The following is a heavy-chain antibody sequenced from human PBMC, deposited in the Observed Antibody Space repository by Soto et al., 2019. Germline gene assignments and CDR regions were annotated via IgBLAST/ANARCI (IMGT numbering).Heavy chain of an antibody. J-gene: IGHJ5*02. D-gene: IGHD6-13*01. CDR2: ISSNSAYI. CDR3: TRDASRDSSARGWFDP. V-gene: IGHV3-21*01. Sequence: GGSLRLSCAASGFTFRSFTMNWVRQAPGKGLEWVSTISSNSAYIYYTDALRGRFAISRDNAKNSLHLQMNSLRAEDTAVYYCTRDASRDSSARGWFDPWGPGTLVTVS. CDR1: GFTFRSFT.